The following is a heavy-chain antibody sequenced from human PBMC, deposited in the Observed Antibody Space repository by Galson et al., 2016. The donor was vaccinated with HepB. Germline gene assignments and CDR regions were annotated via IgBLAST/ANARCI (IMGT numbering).Heavy chain of an antibody. Sequence: ETLSLTCTVSGGSISSGGYYWSWIRQPPGKGLEWLGYIYHSGSTTYNPSLDSRVTMSLDTSKNQVSLTLRSVTAADTAIYYCATAHSPLGGVRYFDLWGRGTLVTVSS. CDR2: IYHSGST. V-gene: IGHV4-61*08. J-gene: IGHJ2*01. D-gene: IGHD3-16*01. CDR3: ATAHSPLGGVRYFDL. CDR1: GGSISSGGYY.